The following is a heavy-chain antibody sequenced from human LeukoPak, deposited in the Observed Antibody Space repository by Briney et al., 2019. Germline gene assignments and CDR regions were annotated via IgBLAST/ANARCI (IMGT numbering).Heavy chain of an antibody. CDR2: FDPEDGET. V-gene: IGHV1-24*01. Sequence: GASVKVSCKVSGYTLTELSMHWVRQAPGKGLEWMGGFDPEDGETIYAQKFQGRVTMTEDTSTDTAYMELSSLRSGDTAVYYCATLPAGLVYQGFEYWGQGTLVTVSS. CDR1: GYTLTELS. D-gene: IGHD6-13*01. J-gene: IGHJ4*02. CDR3: ATLPAGLVYQGFEY.